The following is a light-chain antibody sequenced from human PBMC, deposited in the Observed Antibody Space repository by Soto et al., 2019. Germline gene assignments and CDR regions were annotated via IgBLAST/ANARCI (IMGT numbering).Light chain of an antibody. CDR3: HQYYSYPPS. V-gene: IGKV1-8*01. CDR2: AAS. Sequence: AIRMTQSPSSLSASTGDRVTITCRASQGISSYLAWYQQKPGKAPKLLIYAASTLQSGVPSRFSGSGSGTDFTLTISCLQSEDFANYYCHQYYSYPPSFGGGTKVEIK. CDR1: QGISSY. J-gene: IGKJ4*01.